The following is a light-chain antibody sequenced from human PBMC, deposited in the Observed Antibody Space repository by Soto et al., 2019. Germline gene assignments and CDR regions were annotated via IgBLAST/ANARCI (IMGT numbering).Light chain of an antibody. V-gene: IGKV1-39*01. Sequence: DIQMTQSPSSLSASVGDRVTITCRASLTIYSYLNWYQQIPGRAPKLLIHSASSLQPGVLSRFSGSRSATDLTLTISSLQPEDFATYDGQQSFTTPHDFGQGTRLEI. CDR3: QQSFTTPHD. J-gene: IGKJ2*01. CDR2: SAS. CDR1: LTIYSY.